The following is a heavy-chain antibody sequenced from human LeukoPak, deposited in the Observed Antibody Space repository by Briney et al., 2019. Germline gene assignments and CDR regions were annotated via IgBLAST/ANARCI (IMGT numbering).Heavy chain of an antibody. D-gene: IGHD3-10*01. Sequence: GGSLRLSCAASGFTFSSYVMSWVRQAPGKGLEWVAFIRYDGSNKYYADSVKGRFTISRDNSKNTLYLQMNSLRAEDTAVYYCAKPRGVRGVMGSSFDYWGQGTLVTVSS. CDR2: IRYDGSNK. J-gene: IGHJ4*02. CDR3: AKPRGVRGVMGSSFDY. CDR1: GFTFSSYV. V-gene: IGHV3-30*02.